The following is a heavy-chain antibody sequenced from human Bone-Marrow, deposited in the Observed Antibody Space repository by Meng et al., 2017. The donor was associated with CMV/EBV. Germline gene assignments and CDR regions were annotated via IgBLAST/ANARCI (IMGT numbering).Heavy chain of an antibody. CDR3: ARANDFWSGYWAWFDP. CDR2: IYYSGST. J-gene: IGHJ5*02. CDR1: GGSISSSSYY. D-gene: IGHD3-3*01. Sequence: GSLRLSCTVSGGSISSSSYYWGWIRQPPGKGLEWIGSIYYSGSTYYNPSLKSRVTISVDTSKNQFSLKLSSVTAADTAVYYCARANDFWSGYWAWFDPWGQGTRVTGYS. V-gene: IGHV4-39*07.